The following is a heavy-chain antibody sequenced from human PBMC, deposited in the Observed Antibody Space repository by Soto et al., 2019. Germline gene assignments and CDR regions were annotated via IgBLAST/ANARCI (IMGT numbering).Heavy chain of an antibody. CDR1: GFSLRTSGVG. V-gene: IGHV2-5*02. J-gene: IGHJ6*02. CDR2: IYWDNDK. Sequence: QITLKESGPTLVKPTQTLTLTCTFSGFSLRTSGVGVGWSRQPPGKTLEWLALIYWDNDKRYSPSLKSRLTITEDISENQVVLTMTNTDPVDTGKYYCVQSRCGGDCLQSYPSHYYSGVDVWGQGTTVTVS. CDR3: VQSRCGGDCLQSYPSHYYSGVDV. D-gene: IGHD2-21*02.